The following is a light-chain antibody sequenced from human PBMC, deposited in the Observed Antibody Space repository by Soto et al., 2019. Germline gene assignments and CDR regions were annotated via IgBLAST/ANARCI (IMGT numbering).Light chain of an antibody. CDR2: DAS. J-gene: IGKJ1*01. Sequence: DIQMTQSPSTLSASVGDRVTITCRASQSISSWLAWYQQEPGKVPKLLIYDASSLESGVPSRFSGSGSWSEFTLTISSLEPDDFATYYFQQYNSIRWTFGQGTKVDIK. V-gene: IGKV1-5*01. CDR3: QQYNSIRWT. CDR1: QSISSW.